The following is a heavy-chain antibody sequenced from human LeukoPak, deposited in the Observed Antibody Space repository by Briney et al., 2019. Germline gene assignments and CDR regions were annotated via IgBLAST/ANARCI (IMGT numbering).Heavy chain of an antibody. Sequence: SETLSLTCTVSGVSIISGDYYWSWIHQPPGKGLEWIGEINHSGSTNYNPSLKSRVTISVDTSKNQFSLKLSSVTAADTAVYYCARGHFLYSSRPPDYWGQGTLVTVSS. J-gene: IGHJ4*02. CDR1: GVSIISGDYY. V-gene: IGHV4-34*01. D-gene: IGHD6-13*01. CDR3: ARGHFLYSSRPPDY. CDR2: INHSGST.